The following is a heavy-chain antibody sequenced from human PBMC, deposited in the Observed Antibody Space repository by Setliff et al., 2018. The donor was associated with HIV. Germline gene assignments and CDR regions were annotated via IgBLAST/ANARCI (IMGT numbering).Heavy chain of an antibody. Sequence: ASVKVSCKASGYTPTTYGISWVRQAPGQGPEWMGWINTETGNPMYAQGFRGRLVFSLDTSVNTACLQINSLKAEDTAMYYCARVGSYWSTFDYWGQGALVTVSS. CDR3: ARVGSYWSTFDY. V-gene: IGHV7-4-1*02. CDR1: GYTPTTYG. CDR2: INTETGNP. D-gene: IGHD2-8*02. J-gene: IGHJ4*02.